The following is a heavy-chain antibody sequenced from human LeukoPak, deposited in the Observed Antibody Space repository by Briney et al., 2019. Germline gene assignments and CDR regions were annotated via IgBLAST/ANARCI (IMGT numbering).Heavy chain of an antibody. V-gene: IGHV3-20*04. J-gene: IGHJ6*03. Sequence: GGSLRLSCAASGFTFDDYGMSWVRQAPGKGLEWVSGINWNGGSTGYADSVKGRFTISRDNAKNSLYLQMNSLRAEDTALYYCARESIAALHSPLLTYYYYYMDVWGKGTTVTVSS. CDR3: ARESIAALHSPLLTYYYYYMDV. CDR1: GFTFDDYG. D-gene: IGHD6-6*01. CDR2: INWNGGST.